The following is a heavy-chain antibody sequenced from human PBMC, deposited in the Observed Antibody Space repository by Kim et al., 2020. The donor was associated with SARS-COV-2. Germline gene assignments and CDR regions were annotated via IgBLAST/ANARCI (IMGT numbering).Heavy chain of an antibody. Sequence: GGSLRLSCAASGFTFSDYYMSWIRQAPGKGLEWVSYISSTGSFTNYADSVKGRFTISRDNAKNSLYLQMNSLRVEDTAVYYCARLMTTVTTEWVAAFDIWGQGTMVTVSS. CDR1: GFTFSDYY. CDR2: ISSTGSFT. J-gene: IGHJ3*02. CDR3: ARLMTTVTTEWVAAFDI. D-gene: IGHD4-17*01. V-gene: IGHV3-11*03.